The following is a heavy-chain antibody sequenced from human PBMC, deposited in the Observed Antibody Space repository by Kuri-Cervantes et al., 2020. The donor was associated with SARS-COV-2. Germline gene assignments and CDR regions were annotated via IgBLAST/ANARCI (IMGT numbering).Heavy chain of an antibody. J-gene: IGHJ3*02. CDR3: AREQISLIVLQSGTFAI. V-gene: IGHV6-1*01. CDR2: TYYNSQWYT. D-gene: IGHD3-22*01. CDR1: GDSVSSDSAA. Sequence: SQTLSLTCAISGDSVSSDSAAWDWIRQSPSRGLEWLGRTYYNSQWYTDYSLSVKSRIIIRSDTSKNHVSLQLSSVTPEDTAVYYCAREQISLIVLQSGTFAIWGQGTMVTVSS.